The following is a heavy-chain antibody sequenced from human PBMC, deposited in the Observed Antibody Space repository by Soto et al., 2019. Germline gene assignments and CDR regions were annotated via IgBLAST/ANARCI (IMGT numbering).Heavy chain of an antibody. CDR3: ASNRYPRIAVAGTTLDY. Sequence: QVQLVQSGAEVKKPGSSVKVSCKASGGTFSSYAISWVRQAPGQGLEWMGGIIPIFGTANYAQKFQGRVTITEDESMSTAYMELSSLRSEDTAVYYCASNRYPRIAVAGTTLDYWGQGTLVTVSS. D-gene: IGHD6-19*01. CDR2: IIPIFGTA. V-gene: IGHV1-69*01. J-gene: IGHJ4*02. CDR1: GGTFSSYA.